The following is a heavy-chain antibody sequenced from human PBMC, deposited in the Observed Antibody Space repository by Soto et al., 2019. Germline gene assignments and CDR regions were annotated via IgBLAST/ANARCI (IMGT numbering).Heavy chain of an antibody. CDR3: ARVAY. J-gene: IGHJ4*02. CDR1: GFTFSRVS. CDR2: ISSASSET. V-gene: IGHV3-21*04. Sequence: GSLRLSCEASGFTFSRVSMNWGRQVPGKGLEWGASISSASSETWYADSVKGRFIISRDNAHNSLFFQINTLRPEASAIYYCARVAYWGPGTQVTVSS.